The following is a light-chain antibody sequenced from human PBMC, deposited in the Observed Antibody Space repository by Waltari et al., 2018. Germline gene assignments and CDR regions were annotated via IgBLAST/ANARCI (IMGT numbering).Light chain of an antibody. CDR2: GAS. J-gene: IGKJ4*01. Sequence: EIVLTQSPGTLSLSPGERATLSCRASQTVRTTYLAWYQQKPGQAPTLLISGASCRATGIPDMCSVSGSGTSFSLPISSLEPEDFAVCYCQQYDISPLTFGGGTKWEIK. CDR3: QQYDISPLT. CDR1: QTVRTTY. V-gene: IGKV3-20*01.